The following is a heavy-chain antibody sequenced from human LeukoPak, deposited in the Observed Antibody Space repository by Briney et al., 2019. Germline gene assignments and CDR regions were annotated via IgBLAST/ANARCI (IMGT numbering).Heavy chain of an antibody. J-gene: IGHJ4*02. CDR1: GFTFSSYT. CDR3: ARDHEVFGWDYYGSGSYGPSDY. V-gene: IGHV3-48*04. CDR2: ISSTGASI. Sequence: GGSLRLSCAASGFTFSSYTMNWVRQAPGKGLEWLTCISSTGASIYYADPVRGRFTISRDNAKNALYLQMNSLRAEDTAVYYCARDHEVFGWDYYGSGSYGPSDYWGQGTLVTVSS. D-gene: IGHD3-10*01.